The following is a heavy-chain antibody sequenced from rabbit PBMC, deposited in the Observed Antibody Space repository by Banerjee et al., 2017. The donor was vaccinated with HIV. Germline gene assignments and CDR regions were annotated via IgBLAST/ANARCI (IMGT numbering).Heavy chain of an antibody. CDR3: ARDSGSSFSSYGMDL. CDR2: IEGGSSGFS. CDR1: GVSFSSNNY. Sequence: QSLEESGGDLVKPGASLTLTCTASGVSFSSNNYMCWVRQAPGKGLEWIACIEGGSSGFSYFANWAKGRFTISKTSSTTVTLQMTSLTAADTATYFCARDSGSSFSSYGMDLWGQGTLVTVS. V-gene: IGHV1S40*01. D-gene: IGHD8-1*01. J-gene: IGHJ6*01.